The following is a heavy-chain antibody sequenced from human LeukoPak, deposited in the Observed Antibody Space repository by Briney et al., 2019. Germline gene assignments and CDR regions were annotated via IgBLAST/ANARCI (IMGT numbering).Heavy chain of an antibody. J-gene: IGHJ4*02. V-gene: IGHV3-30*14. Sequence: GGSLRLSCAASGFTFSSYAMHWVRQAPGKGLEWVAVISYDGSNKYYAGSVKGRFTIARDNSKNTLYLQINSLRAEDTAVYYCASALIAVAGTGHAFDYWGKGTMVTVSS. D-gene: IGHD6-19*01. CDR2: ISYDGSNK. CDR1: GFTFSSYA. CDR3: ASALIAVAGTGHAFDY.